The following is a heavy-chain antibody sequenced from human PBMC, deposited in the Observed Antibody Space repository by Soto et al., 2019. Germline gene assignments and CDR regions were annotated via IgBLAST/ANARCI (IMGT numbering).Heavy chain of an antibody. CDR3: ARGGDTMVRGVIIYYFYGMDV. D-gene: IGHD3-10*01. CDR1: GYSISSGYY. V-gene: IGHV4-38-2*01. Sequence: LPLTCAVSGYSISSGYYWGWIRQPPGKGLEWIGSIHHSGSTYYNPSLKSRVTIALDTSRNQFSLRLSSVTAADTAVYFCARGGDTMVRGVIIYYFYGMDVWGQGPTVTVSS. J-gene: IGHJ6*02. CDR2: IHHSGST.